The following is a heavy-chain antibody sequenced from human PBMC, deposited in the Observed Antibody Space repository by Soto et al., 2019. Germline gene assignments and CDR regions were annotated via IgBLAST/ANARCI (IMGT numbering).Heavy chain of an antibody. CDR3: ARYGSGSSVWFDP. Sequence: NPSETLSLTCAVYGGSFSGYYWSWIRQPPGKGLEWIGEINHSGSTNYNPSLKSRVTISVDTSKNQFSLKLSSVTAADTAVYYCARYGSGSSVWFDPWGQGTLVTVSS. D-gene: IGHD3-10*01. J-gene: IGHJ5*02. CDR2: INHSGST. V-gene: IGHV4-34*01. CDR1: GGSFSGYY.